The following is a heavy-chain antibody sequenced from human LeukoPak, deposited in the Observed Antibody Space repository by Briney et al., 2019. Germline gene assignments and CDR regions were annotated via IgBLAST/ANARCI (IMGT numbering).Heavy chain of an antibody. V-gene: IGHV3-66*01. Sequence: GGSLRLSCAASGFTFSSYAMSWVRQAPGKGLEWVSVIYSGGSTYYADSVKGRFTISRDNSKNTLYLQMNSLRAEDTAVYYCARDLIDWSGTYYYGMDVWGQGTTVTVSS. CDR3: ARDLIDWSGTYYYGMDV. D-gene: IGHD3-3*01. CDR2: IYSGGST. CDR1: GFTFSSYA. J-gene: IGHJ6*02.